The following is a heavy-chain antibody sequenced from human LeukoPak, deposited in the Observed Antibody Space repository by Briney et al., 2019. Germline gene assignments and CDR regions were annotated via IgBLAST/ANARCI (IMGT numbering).Heavy chain of an antibody. CDR3: ARQSISSRRAFDI. CDR1: GGSISNYY. D-gene: IGHD6-6*01. J-gene: IGHJ3*02. Sequence: PSETLSLMCSVSGGSISNYYWSWIRQPPGKGLEYIGYSYYSGSTVYNPSLKGRVTISVDTSKNQFSLMLTSVTAADSAVYYCARQSISSRRAFDIWGQGTMVTVSS. V-gene: IGHV4-59*08. CDR2: SYYSGST.